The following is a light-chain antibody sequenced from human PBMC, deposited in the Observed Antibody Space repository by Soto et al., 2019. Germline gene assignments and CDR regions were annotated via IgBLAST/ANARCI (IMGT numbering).Light chain of an antibody. J-gene: IGKJ1*01. CDR1: ESVDIN. Sequence: EIVLTQSPATLSVSPGERVTLSCRASESVDINLAWYQQKPGQAPRLLIYGASTRATDMPGTFSGRGSGTEFTLTISSLQYEDFAVYYCQQYNNWPRTFGQGTKADIK. V-gene: IGKV3-15*01. CDR2: GAS. CDR3: QQYNNWPRT.